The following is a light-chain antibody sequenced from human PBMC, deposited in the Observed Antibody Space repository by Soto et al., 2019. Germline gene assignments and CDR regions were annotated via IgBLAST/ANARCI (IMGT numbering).Light chain of an antibody. CDR2: DVR. CDR3: CSYTTRSTYV. J-gene: IGLJ1*01. V-gene: IGLV2-14*01. Sequence: QSALTQPASVSGSPGQSITISCTGTSSDIGAYNYVSWFQQHPGKAPKLMIYDVRNRPSGVSNRFSGSKSGNTASLISSGLQAEDEADYYCCSYTTRSTYVFGTGTKLTVL. CDR1: SSDIGAYNY.